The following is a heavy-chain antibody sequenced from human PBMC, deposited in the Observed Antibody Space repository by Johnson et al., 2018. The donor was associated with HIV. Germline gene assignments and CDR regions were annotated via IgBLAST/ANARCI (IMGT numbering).Heavy chain of an antibody. J-gene: IGHJ3*02. CDR1: GFTFSSYW. V-gene: IGHV3-7*02. CDR2: IKQDGSEK. CDR3: ARMNLYNFWGGDTFDI. D-gene: IGHD3-3*01. Sequence: VQLVESGGGVVQPGRSLRLSCAASGFTFSSYWMTWVRQAPGKGLEWVANIKQDGSEKYYVDSVKGRFTISRDNAKNSLSLQMNSLRAEDTAVYYCARMNLYNFWGGDTFDIWGQGTVVTVSS.